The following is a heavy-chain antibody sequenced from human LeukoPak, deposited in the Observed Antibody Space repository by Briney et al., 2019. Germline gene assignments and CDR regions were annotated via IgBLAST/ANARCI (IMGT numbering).Heavy chain of an antibody. D-gene: IGHD4-17*01. Sequence: PPETLSLTCTVSGGSISSYYWSWIRQPPGKGLEWIGYIYYSGSTNYNPSLKSRVTISVDTSKNQFSLKLSSVTAADTAVYYCARATTVTTGLDYWGQGTLVTVSS. V-gene: IGHV4-59*08. CDR2: IYYSGST. CDR3: ARATTVTTGLDY. CDR1: GGSISSYY. J-gene: IGHJ4*02.